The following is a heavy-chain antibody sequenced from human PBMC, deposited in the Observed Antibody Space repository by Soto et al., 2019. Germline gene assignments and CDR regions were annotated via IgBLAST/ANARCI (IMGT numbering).Heavy chain of an antibody. Sequence: SQTLSLTCAVYGGSFSGYYWSWLRQPPGKGLEWIGEINHSGSTNYNPSLKSRVTISVDTSKNQFSLKLSSVTAADTAVYYCARRTGDIVVVVAVRPRGSFDYWGQGTLVTVSS. D-gene: IGHD2-15*01. CDR2: INHSGST. CDR3: ARRTGDIVVVVAVRPRGSFDY. CDR1: GGSFSGYY. J-gene: IGHJ4*02. V-gene: IGHV4-34*01.